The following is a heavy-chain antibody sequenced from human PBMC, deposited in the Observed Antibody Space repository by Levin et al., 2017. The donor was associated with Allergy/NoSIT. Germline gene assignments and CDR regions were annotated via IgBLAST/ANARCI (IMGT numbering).Heavy chain of an antibody. J-gene: IGHJ4*02. CDR2: INQDGSAK. V-gene: IGHV3-7*01. CDR1: GFTFRNYW. Sequence: GESLKISCAASGFTFRNYWMSWVRQAPGKGLEWVANINQDGSAKHYVDSVKGRFTISRDNARNSLFLQMNNLRAEDTAVFYCAREGSYIDSFDFWGQGILVTVSS. D-gene: IGHD1-26*01. CDR3: AREGSYIDSFDF.